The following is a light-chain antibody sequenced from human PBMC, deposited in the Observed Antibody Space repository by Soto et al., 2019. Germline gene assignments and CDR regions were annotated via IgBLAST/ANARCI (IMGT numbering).Light chain of an antibody. J-gene: IGKJ5*01. Sequence: EIVMTQSPATLSVSPGERATLSCRASQSVNSYLAWYQQKPGQAPRLLIYGACNRATGVPARFSGSGSGTEFTLTISSLQSEDFAVYYCKQCKEWHLITFGQGTRLEDK. V-gene: IGKV3-15*01. CDR2: GAC. CDR1: QSVNSY. CDR3: KQCKEWHLIT.